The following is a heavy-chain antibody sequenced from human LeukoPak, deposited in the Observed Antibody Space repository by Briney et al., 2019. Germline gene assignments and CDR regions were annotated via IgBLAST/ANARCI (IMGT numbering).Heavy chain of an antibody. CDR2: IWYDGSNK. D-gene: IGHD5-12*01. CDR1: GFIFRNFG. V-gene: IGHV3-33*01. CDR3: ARDRSGLHYFDY. J-gene: IGHJ4*02. Sequence: GGSLRLSCAAPGFIFRNFGMHWVRQAPGKGLEWVAVIWYDGSNKYYADSVKGRFTTSRDNSKNMLFLQMNSLRAEDTAVYYCARDRSGLHYFDYWGQGTLVTVSS.